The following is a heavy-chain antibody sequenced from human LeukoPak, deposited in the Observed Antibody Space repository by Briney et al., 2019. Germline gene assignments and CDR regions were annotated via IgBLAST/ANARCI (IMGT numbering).Heavy chain of an antibody. CDR1: GGSFSGYY. CDR3: ARGAPLFFDWLQRPWYFDL. Sequence: SETLSLTCAVYGGSFSGYYWSWIRQPPGKGLEWIGEINHSGSTNYNPSLKSRVTISVDTSKNQFSLKLSSVTAADTAVYYCARGAPLFFDWLQRPWYFDLWGRGTLVTVSS. J-gene: IGHJ2*01. CDR2: INHSGST. V-gene: IGHV4-34*01. D-gene: IGHD3-9*01.